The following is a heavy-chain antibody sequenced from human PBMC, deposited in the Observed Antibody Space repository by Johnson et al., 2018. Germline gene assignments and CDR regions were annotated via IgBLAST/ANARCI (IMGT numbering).Heavy chain of an antibody. V-gene: IGHV3-30*18. CDR2: ISYDGNKT. Sequence: QVQLVQSGGGVVQPGRSLRLSCAASGFSFSTSGMHWVRQAPGKGLEWVAGISYDGNKTYDADSVKGRFIISRDNFRNTLYLQMNSLSPEATAMYYCAKDRGSAAADDLDAFDIWGQGTVVTLSS. CDR1: GFSFSTSG. J-gene: IGHJ3*02. CDR3: AKDRGSAAADDLDAFDI. D-gene: IGHD6-13*01.